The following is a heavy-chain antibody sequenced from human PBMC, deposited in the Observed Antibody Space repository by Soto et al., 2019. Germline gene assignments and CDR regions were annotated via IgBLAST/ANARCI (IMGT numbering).Heavy chain of an antibody. D-gene: IGHD6-13*01. CDR2: IIPIFGTA. J-gene: IGHJ4*02. Sequence: ASVKVSCKASGGTFSSYAISWVRQAPGQGLEWMGGIIPIFGTANYAQKFQGRVTITADKSTSTAYMELSSLRSEDTAVYYCAKDSAAAGTGYFDYWGQGTLVTVSS. V-gene: IGHV1-69*06. CDR3: AKDSAAAGTGYFDY. CDR1: GGTFSSYA.